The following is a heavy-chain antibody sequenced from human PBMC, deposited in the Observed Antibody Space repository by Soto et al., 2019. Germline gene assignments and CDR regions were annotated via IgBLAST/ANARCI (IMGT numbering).Heavy chain of an antibody. CDR3: ASSSLHYYERSGYYPDEFAY. CDR2: ISYRGGT. CDR1: GASVSSDDYY. J-gene: IGHJ4*02. D-gene: IGHD3-22*01. V-gene: IGHV4-31*03. Sequence: SETLSLTCTVSGASVSSDDYYWNWIRQDPGKGLEWIGYISYRGGTYYNPSLKSRVIMSVDTSKNQFSLILSSVTAADTAVYYCASSSLHYYERSGYYPDEFAYSGQGTLDIVSS.